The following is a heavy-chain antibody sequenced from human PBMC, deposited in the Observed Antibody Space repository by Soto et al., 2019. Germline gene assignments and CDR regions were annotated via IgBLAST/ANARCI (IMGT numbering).Heavy chain of an antibody. Sequence: QVQLVPSGAEGQKPGSSVKVSCKASGDTFSSYAISWVRQAPGQGLEWMGGIIPIFGTANYAQKFHGRVTRTFHESTISAYGELVKLRSEYPAVYDCAGEGTKVASWFDPLGQGTLVHVSS. V-gene: IGHV1-69*01. J-gene: IGHJ5*02. CDR1: GDTFSSYA. CDR3: AGEGTKVASWFDP. CDR2: IIPIFGTA.